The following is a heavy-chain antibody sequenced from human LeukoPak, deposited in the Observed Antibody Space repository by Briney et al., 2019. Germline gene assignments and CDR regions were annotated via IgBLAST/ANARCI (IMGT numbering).Heavy chain of an antibody. CDR2: FTASGGT. D-gene: IGHD6-19*01. CDR3: ARTGPGSGWARYYFDY. CDR1: GCTFSSFG. J-gene: IGHJ4*02. V-gene: IGHV3-23*01. Sequence: PGGSLRLSCAASGCTFSSFGIMWVRLAPGKGLEWVSVFTASGGTYFADSVKGRFTMSRDNSKNTLYLQMNSLRAEDTAVYYCARTGPGSGWARYYFDYWGPGTLVTVSS.